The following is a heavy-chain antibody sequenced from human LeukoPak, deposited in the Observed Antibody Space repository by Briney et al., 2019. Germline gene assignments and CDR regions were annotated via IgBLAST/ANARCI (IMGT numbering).Heavy chain of an antibody. CDR3: ARGFCSSIDCYNDAFDF. Sequence: SETLSLTCGVSGYSISRGFYWVWIRQSPGKGLEWIASIYGGGTTYYNPALKNRLTISLDTSKNHFSVNLTSVTAADTAVYYCARGFCSSIDCYNDAFDFWGQGTMVTVSS. CDR1: GYSISRGFY. V-gene: IGHV4-38-2*01. J-gene: IGHJ3*01. CDR2: IYGGGTT. D-gene: IGHD2-2*02.